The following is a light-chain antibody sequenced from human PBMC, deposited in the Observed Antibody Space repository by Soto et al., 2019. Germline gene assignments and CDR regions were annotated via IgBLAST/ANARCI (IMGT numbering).Light chain of an antibody. CDR3: QQYDNSPLT. Sequence: ESVLTQSAGTLSLSPGERAALSCRASQSVSSSYLAWYQQKPGQAPRLLIYGASNRATGIPDRFSGSGSGTDFTLTISRLEPEDFAVYYCQQYDNSPLTFGGGTKVDIK. V-gene: IGKV3-20*01. CDR2: GAS. J-gene: IGKJ4*01. CDR1: QSVSSSY.